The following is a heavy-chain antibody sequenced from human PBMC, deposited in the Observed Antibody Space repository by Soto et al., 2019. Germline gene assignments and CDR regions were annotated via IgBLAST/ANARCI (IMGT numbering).Heavy chain of an antibody. D-gene: IGHD6-6*01. CDR2: MNPNGGNT. J-gene: IGHJ4*02. CDR3: ARPPNPYSTSRSTDY. V-gene: IGHV1-8*01. Sequence: QVQLVQSGAEVKKPGASVKVSCKASGYTFTSYDINWVRQATGQGLEWMGWMNPNGGNTGYAQKFPGRVTMTRNTSISTAYMELSSLRSEDTAVYYCARPPNPYSTSRSTDYWGQGTLVTVSS. CDR1: GYTFTSYD.